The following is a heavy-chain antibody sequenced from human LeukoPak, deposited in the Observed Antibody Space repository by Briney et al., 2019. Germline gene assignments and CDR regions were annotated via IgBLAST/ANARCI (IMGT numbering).Heavy chain of an antibody. Sequence: GGSLRLSCAASGFTFSDYYMSWIRQAPGKGLEWVSYISSSGSTIYYADSVKGRFTISRDNAKNSLYLQMNSLRAEDTAVYYCARQSGNYYDSSGYYYLDYYYYMDVWGKGTTVTVSS. J-gene: IGHJ6*03. CDR2: ISSSGSTI. D-gene: IGHD3-22*01. CDR3: ARQSGNYYDSSGYYYLDYYYYMDV. CDR1: GFTFSDYY. V-gene: IGHV3-11*04.